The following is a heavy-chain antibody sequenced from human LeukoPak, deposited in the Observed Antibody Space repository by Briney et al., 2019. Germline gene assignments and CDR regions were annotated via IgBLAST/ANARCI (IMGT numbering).Heavy chain of an antibody. CDR3: TTDPPRYCSSTSCYYGY. Sequence: GGSLRLSCAASGFTFSNAWMSWVRQAPGKGLEWVGRIKSKFDGETTQYAAPVKGRFTIPRDDSKNTLYLQMNSLKTEDTAVYYCTTDPPRYCSSTSCYYGYWGQGTLVTVSS. J-gene: IGHJ4*02. D-gene: IGHD2-2*01. CDR1: GFTFSNAW. V-gene: IGHV3-15*01. CDR2: IKSKFDGETT.